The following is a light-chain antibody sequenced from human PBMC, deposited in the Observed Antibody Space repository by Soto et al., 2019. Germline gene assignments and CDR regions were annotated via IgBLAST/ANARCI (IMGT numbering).Light chain of an antibody. Sequence: QSVLTQPPSVSGAPGQRVTISCTGSSSNIGAGYDVHWYQQLPGTAPKLLIYGNSNRPSGVPDRFSGSKSGTSASLAITGLQAEDEADYYCQSYYSRLSGSVFGGGTKVTVL. CDR1: SSNIGAGYD. V-gene: IGLV1-40*01. CDR3: QSYYSRLSGSV. CDR2: GNS. J-gene: IGLJ3*02.